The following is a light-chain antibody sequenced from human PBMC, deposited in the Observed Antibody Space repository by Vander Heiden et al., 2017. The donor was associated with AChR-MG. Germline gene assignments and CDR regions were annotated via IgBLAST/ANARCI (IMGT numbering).Light chain of an antibody. Sequence: NFVLTQPHSVSESPGKTVTISCTRSGGSIASNYVQWYQQRPGSAPTTVIFEDNHRPSGVPDRFSGSIDSSSNSASLIISGLKTEDEADFYCQSYDDTNHGVFGGGTKLTGL. J-gene: IGLJ2*01. CDR3: QSYDDTNHGV. CDR1: GGSIASNY. V-gene: IGLV6-57*03. CDR2: EDN.